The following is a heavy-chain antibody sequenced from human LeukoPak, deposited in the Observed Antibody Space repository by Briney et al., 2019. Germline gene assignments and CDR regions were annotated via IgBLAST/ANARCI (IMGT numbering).Heavy chain of an antibody. CDR1: GGSISSNSYY. V-gene: IGHV4-39*01. D-gene: IGHD2-15*01. CDR3: ARHSRNCSGGYCYLYY. Sequence: SETLSLTFAVSGGSISSNSYYWGWIRQPPGKGLEWIGSIYSGGTTYYNPSLKSRVTISVDTSKNQFSLKLTSVTAADAAAYYCARHSRNCSGGYCYLYYWGQGTLVTVSS. CDR2: IYSGGTT. J-gene: IGHJ4*02.